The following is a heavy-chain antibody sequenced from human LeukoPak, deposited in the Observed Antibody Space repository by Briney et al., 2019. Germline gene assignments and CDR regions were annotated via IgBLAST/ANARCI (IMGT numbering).Heavy chain of an antibody. Sequence: PPGGSLRLSCAASGFTFSSYAMSWVRQAPGKGLEWVSAISGSGGSTYYADSVKGRFTISRDNSKNTLYLQMNSLRAEDTAVYYCAKGVPSVYPWEIYYYYGMDVWGQGTTVTVSS. J-gene: IGHJ6*02. D-gene: IGHD1-26*01. CDR3: AKGVPSVYPWEIYYYYGMDV. V-gene: IGHV3-23*01. CDR2: ISGSGGST. CDR1: GFTFSSYA.